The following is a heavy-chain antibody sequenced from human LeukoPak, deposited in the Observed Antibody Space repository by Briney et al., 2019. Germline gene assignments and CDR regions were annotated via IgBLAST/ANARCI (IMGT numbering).Heavy chain of an antibody. V-gene: IGHV4-34*01. Sequence: SETLSLTCAVYGGSFSGYYWSWIRQPPGKGLEWIGVINHSASTNYNPSLKSRVTISVDTSKNQFSLKLSSVTAADTAVYYCARGRAARPGWFDPWGQGTLVTVSS. CDR3: ARGRAARPGWFDP. CDR1: GGSFSGYY. CDR2: INHSAST. J-gene: IGHJ5*02. D-gene: IGHD6-6*01.